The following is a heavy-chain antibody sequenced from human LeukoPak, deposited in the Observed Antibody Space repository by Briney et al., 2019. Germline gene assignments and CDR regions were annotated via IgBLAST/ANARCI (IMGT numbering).Heavy chain of an antibody. CDR3: ARDRRLFDY. D-gene: IGHD3-22*01. V-gene: IGHV3-33*01. Sequence: GWSLRLSCPASGFTFSSYGMHWVRQAPGKGLEWVAVIWYDGSNKYYADSVKGRFTISRDNSKNTLYLQMNSLRAEDTAVYYCARDRRLFDYWGQGTLVTVSS. CDR1: GFTFSSYG. J-gene: IGHJ4*02. CDR2: IWYDGSNK.